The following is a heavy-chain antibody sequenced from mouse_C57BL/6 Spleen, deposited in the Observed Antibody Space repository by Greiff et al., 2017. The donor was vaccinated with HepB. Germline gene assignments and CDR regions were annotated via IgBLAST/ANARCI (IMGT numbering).Heavy chain of an antibody. J-gene: IGHJ4*01. CDR2: IYPGSGST. D-gene: IGHD3-1*01. Sequence: QVQLQQPGAELVKPGASVKMSCKASGYTFTSYWITWVKQRPGQGLEWIGDIYPGSGSTNYNEKFKSKATLTVDTSSSTAYMQLSSLTSEVSAVYYCARFGGDYAMDYWGQGTSVTVSS. V-gene: IGHV1-55*01. CDR3: ARFGGDYAMDY. CDR1: GYTFTSYW.